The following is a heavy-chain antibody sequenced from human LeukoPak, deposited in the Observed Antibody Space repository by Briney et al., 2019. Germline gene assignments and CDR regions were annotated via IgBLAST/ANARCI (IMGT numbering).Heavy chain of an antibody. J-gene: IGHJ4*02. CDR3: ARDHEHSYDY. Sequence: ASVKVSCKASGYSFTAYYIHWVRQAPGQGLEWMGWISPTSGGTNYAQKFQGRVTMTRDTSISTAYMELSRLTSDDTAVYYCARDHEHSYDYWGQGTLVTVSS. V-gene: IGHV1-2*02. CDR2: ISPTSGGT. CDR1: GYSFTAYY.